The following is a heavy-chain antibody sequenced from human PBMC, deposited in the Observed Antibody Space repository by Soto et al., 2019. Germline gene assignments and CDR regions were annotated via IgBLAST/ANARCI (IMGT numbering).Heavy chain of an antibody. CDR2: INHSGST. Sequence: PSETLSLTCAVYGGSFSGYYWSWIRQPPGKGLEWIGEINHSGSTNYNPSLKSRVTISVDTSKNQFSLKLSSVTAADTAVYYCARGYCSSTSCLSTEYFQHWGQGTLVTVSS. J-gene: IGHJ1*01. D-gene: IGHD2-2*01. CDR3: ARGYCSSTSCLSTEYFQH. CDR1: GGSFSGYY. V-gene: IGHV4-34*01.